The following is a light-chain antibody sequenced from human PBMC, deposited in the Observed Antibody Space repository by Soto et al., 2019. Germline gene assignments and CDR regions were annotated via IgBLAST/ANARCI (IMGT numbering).Light chain of an antibody. J-gene: IGLJ3*02. CDR2: DTN. CDR3: LLSYSGPSV. CDR1: TGAVTSGHY. V-gene: IGLV7-46*01. Sequence: QAVVTQEPSLTVSPGGTGTLTCGSSTGAVTSGHYPYWFQQKPGQAPRTLIYDTNNKHSWTPARFSGSLLGGKAGLTLSDAQPEDEADYYCLLSYSGPSVFGGGTKLTVL.